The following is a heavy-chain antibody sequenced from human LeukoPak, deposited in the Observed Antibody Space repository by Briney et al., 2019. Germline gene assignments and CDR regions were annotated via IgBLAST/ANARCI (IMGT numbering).Heavy chain of an antibody. CDR1: AFTFSTYS. Sequence: PGGSLRLSCAASAFTFSTYSMNWVRQAPGKGLEWVSFISGTSSYIYYADSVKGRFTISRDNAKNSLYLQMNSLRAEDTAVYHCARGEYGSGSYHIDYWGQGTLVTVSS. CDR3: ARGEYGSGSYHIDY. CDR2: ISGTSSYI. D-gene: IGHD3-10*01. V-gene: IGHV3-21*01. J-gene: IGHJ4*02.